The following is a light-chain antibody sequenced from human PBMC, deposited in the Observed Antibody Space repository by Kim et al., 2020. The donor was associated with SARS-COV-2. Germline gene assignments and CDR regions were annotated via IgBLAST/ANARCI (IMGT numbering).Light chain of an antibody. Sequence: VGLGQTVRITCQGDSLRSYYATWYQQKPGQAPILVIYGKSNRPSGIPDRFSGSSSGNTSSLTITGTQAGDEADDYCNSRDSNDNVVFGGGTQLTVL. CDR2: GKS. J-gene: IGLJ2*01. CDR3: NSRDSNDNVV. V-gene: IGLV3-19*01. CDR1: SLRSYY.